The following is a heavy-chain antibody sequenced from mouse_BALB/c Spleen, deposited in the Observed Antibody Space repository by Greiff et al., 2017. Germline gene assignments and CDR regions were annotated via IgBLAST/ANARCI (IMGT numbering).Heavy chain of an antibody. D-gene: IGHD2-4*01. CDR1: GFSLTSYG. Sequence: VKLMESGPGLVAPSQSLSITCTVSGFSLTSYGVHWVRQPPGKGLEWLGVIWAGGSTNYNSALMSRLSISKDNSKSQVFLKMNSLQTDDTAMYYCARDRSTMITTNAMDYWGQGTSVTVSS. V-gene: IGHV2-9*02. J-gene: IGHJ4*01. CDR3: ARDRSTMITTNAMDY. CDR2: IWAGGST.